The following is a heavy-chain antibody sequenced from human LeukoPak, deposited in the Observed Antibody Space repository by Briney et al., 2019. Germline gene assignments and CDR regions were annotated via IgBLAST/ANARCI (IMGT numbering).Heavy chain of an antibody. J-gene: IGHJ4*02. CDR1: GYTFTSYG. D-gene: IGHD6-19*01. Sequence: GASVKVSCKASGYTFTSYGISWVRQAPGQGLEWMGWISAYNGNTNYAQKLQGRVTMTEDTSTDTAYMELSSLRSEDTAVYYCATGILTGQWLANWGQGTLVTVSS. V-gene: IGHV1-18*01. CDR2: ISAYNGNT. CDR3: ATGILTGQWLAN.